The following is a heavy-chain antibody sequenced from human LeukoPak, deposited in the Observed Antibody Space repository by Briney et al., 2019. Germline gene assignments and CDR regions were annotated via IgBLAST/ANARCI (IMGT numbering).Heavy chain of an antibody. Sequence: GGSLRLSCAASGFTFSSYSMHWVRQAPGKGLEYVSAITGNGDNTYYANSVKGRFTISRDNSKNTLYLQMGSLRAEDTAVYYCAKVQATGTTTYANFDYWGQGTLVTVSP. CDR3: AKVQATGTTTYANFDY. CDR2: ITGNGDNT. CDR1: GFTFSSYS. D-gene: IGHD1-1*01. V-gene: IGHV3-64*01. J-gene: IGHJ4*02.